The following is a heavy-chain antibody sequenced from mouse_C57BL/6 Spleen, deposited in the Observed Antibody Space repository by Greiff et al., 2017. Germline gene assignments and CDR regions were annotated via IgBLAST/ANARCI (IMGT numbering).Heavy chain of an antibody. CDR2: IYPRSGNT. D-gene: IGHD2-1*01. CDR3: ERGGKGDYAMDY. V-gene: IGHV1-81*01. J-gene: IGHJ4*01. Sequence: QVQLKESGAELARPGASVKLSCKASGYTFTSYGISWVKQRTGQGLEWIGEIYPRSGNTYYNEKFKGKATLTADKSSSTAYMELRSLTSEDSAVYFCERGGKGDYAMDYRRQGTSVPAS. CDR1: GYTFTSYG.